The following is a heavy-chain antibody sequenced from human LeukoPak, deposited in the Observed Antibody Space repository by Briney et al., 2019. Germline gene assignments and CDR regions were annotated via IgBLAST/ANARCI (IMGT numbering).Heavy chain of an antibody. CDR3: ARGWGSFEN. CDR2: LYSGGNT. CDR1: GFSVSTDC. J-gene: IGHJ4*02. Sequence: GGSLRLSCAASGFSVSTDCMTWVRQAPGKGLEWVSTLYSGGNTCYADSVKGRFTISRDNSKNTLYLEMSSLRAEDTAVYSCARGWGSFENWGQGTLVAVSS. D-gene: IGHD7-27*01. V-gene: IGHV3-53*01.